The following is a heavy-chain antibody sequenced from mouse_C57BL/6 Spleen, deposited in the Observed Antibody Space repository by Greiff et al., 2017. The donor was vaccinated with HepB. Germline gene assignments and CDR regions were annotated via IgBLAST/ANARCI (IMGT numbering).Heavy chain of an antibody. CDR3: AIYYDYAWFAY. CDR1: GYSFTGYY. CDR2: INPSTGGT. V-gene: IGHV1-42*01. D-gene: IGHD2-4*01. J-gene: IGHJ3*01. Sequence: EVQLQQSGPELVKPGASVKISCKASGYSFTGYYMNWVKQSPEKSLEWIGEINPSTGGTTYNQKFKAKATLTVDKSSSTAYMQLKSLTSEDSAVYYCAIYYDYAWFAYWGQGTLVTVSA.